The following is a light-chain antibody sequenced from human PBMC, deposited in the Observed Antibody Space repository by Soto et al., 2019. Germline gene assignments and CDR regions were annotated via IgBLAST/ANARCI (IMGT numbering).Light chain of an antibody. V-gene: IGKV3-15*01. CDR3: QQYDNWPYT. Sequence: MTHSPATLSVSPGERATLSCRASQSVSNNLAWYQQKPGQAPRLLIYGASTRATAIPARFSGSGSGTEFTLTISSLQSEDFAVYFCQQYDNWPYTFGQGTKLEIK. CDR1: QSVSNN. CDR2: GAS. J-gene: IGKJ2*01.